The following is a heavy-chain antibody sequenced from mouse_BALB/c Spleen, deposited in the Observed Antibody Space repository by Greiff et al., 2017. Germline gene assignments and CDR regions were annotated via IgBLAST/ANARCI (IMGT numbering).Heavy chain of an antibody. D-gene: IGHD2-4*01. J-gene: IGHJ4*01. CDR3: ARNTMITHYYAMDY. V-gene: IGHV1-14*01. Sequence: EVQLQQSGPELVKPGASVKMSCKASGYTFTSYVMHWVKQKPGQGLEWVGYINPYNDGTKYNEKFKGKATLTSDKSSSTAYMELSSLTSEDSAVYYCARNTMITHYYAMDYWGQGTSVTVSS. CDR2: INPYNDGT. CDR1: GYTFTSYV.